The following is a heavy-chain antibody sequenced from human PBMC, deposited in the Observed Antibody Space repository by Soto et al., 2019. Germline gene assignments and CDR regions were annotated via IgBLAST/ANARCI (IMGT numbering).Heavy chain of an antibody. J-gene: IGHJ3*02. CDR1: GGTLSDHG. D-gene: IGHD3-10*01. CDR3: ARGVYGSGNYYTGPSAFDI. CDR2: TIPVFNTA. Sequence: QVQLEQSGAEVKKPGSSVKISCKASGGTLSDHGVSWLRQAPGQGLEWVGGTIPVFNTAKYAPKFQGRVTIAADKHTNIAYMELGSLRSHDTASYYCARGVYGSGNYYTGPSAFDIWGQGTLVIVSS. V-gene: IGHV1-69*06.